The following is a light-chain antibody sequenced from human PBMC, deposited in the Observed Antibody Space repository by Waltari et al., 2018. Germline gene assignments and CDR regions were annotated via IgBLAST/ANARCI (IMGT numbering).Light chain of an antibody. J-gene: IGKJ3*01. CDR2: KAS. CDR1: QSISSW. V-gene: IGKV1-5*03. Sequence: DIQMTQSPSTLSASVGDRVTITCRASQSISSWLAWYQQKPGKAPKLLLYKASSLESGVPSRCSGSGSGTEFTLTISSLQPDDFATYYCQQYNSYPFTFGPGTKVDIK. CDR3: QQYNSYPFT.